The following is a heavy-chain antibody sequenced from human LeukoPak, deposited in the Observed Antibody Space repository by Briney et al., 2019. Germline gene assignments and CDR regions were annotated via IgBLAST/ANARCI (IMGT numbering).Heavy chain of an antibody. J-gene: IGHJ6*03. CDR3: ARMHSSRPYYYYYYMDV. D-gene: IGHD6-13*01. CDR2: INHSGST. V-gene: IGHV4-34*01. CDR1: GGSFSGYY. Sequence: SETLSLTCAVYGGSFSGYYWSWIRQPPGKGLEWIGEINHSGSTNYNPSLKSRVTISVDTSKNQFSLKLSSVTAADTAVYYCARMHSSRPYYYYYYMDVWGKGTTVTVSS.